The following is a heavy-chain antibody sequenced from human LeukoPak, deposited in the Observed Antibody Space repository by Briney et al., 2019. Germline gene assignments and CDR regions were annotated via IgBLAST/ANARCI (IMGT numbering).Heavy chain of an antibody. J-gene: IGHJ4*01. CDR2: IYYSKNT. Sequence: SETLSLTCNVSGGXISSSSAYWGWIRQPPGKVLQWIGSIYYSKNTYYNPSLKSRVTISADKSKNQFSLTLGSVSATDTPVYYSVSPRGVSYGYLDYSGQGSLLTVYS. CDR3: VSPRGVSYGYLDY. CDR1: GGXISSSSAY. V-gene: IGHV4-39*01. D-gene: IGHD5-18*01.